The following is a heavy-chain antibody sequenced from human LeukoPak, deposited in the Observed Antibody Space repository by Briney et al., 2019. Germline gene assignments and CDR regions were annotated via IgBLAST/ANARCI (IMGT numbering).Heavy chain of an antibody. CDR3: ATVVVGLVPAYGNFDY. J-gene: IGHJ4*02. D-gene: IGHD2-2*01. CDR1: GYTLTELS. CDR2: FDPEDGET. V-gene: IGHV1-24*01. Sequence: ASVKVSXKVSGYTLTELSMHWVRQAPGKGLEWMGGFDPEDGETIYAQKFQGRVTMTEDTSTDTAYMELSSLRSEDTAVYYCATVVVGLVPAYGNFDYWGQGTLVTVSS.